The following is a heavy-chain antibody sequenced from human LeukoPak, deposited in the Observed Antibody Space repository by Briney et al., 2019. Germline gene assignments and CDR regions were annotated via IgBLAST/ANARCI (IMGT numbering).Heavy chain of an antibody. J-gene: IGHJ4*02. Sequence: SETLSLTCKVSGDSISSGTYYWSWVRQPAGKDLEWIGRIYKSGSTNYNPSLKSRVSISVDTSKNQFSLKVNFVTAADTAVYYCARMNLAASGTPFDYWGPGILVTVSS. V-gene: IGHV4-61*02. CDR1: GDSISSGTYY. CDR3: ARMNLAASGTPFDY. D-gene: IGHD6-13*01. CDR2: IYKSGST.